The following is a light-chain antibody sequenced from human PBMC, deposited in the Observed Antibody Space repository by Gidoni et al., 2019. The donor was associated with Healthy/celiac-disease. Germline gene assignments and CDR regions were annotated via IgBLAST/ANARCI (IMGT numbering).Light chain of an antibody. CDR3: QQLNSYPRS. Sequence: DIQLTQSPSFLSASVGDRVTITCRASQGIISYLAWYQQKPGKAPKLPSRFSGSGSGTEFTLTISSLQPEYFATYYCQQLNSYPRSFGQGTKLEIK. V-gene: IGKV1-9*01. J-gene: IGKJ2*04. CDR1: QGIISY.